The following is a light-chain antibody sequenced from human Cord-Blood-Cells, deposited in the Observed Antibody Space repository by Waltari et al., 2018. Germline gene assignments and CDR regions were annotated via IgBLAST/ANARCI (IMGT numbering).Light chain of an antibody. J-gene: IGLJ3*02. Sequence: SALTQPASVSGSPGQAFTISCTGTSSHVGSYNPFSWYQQDRGKDPKHWINEVRKRPSGFAHRFPGYKPGNTAYLTISGLQAGDEADYFCCSYAGSSTCDWVFGGGTTLAVL. V-gene: IGLV2-23*02. CDR3: CSYAGSSTCDWV. CDR1: SSHVGSYNP. CDR2: EVR.